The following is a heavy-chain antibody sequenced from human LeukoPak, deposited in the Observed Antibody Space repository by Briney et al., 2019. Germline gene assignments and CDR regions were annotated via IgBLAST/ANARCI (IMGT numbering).Heavy chain of an antibody. CDR3: ARDNHIVVVPAAPRYYGMDV. CDR2: LSSSSSTI. CDR1: GFTFSSYS. Sequence: GGSLRLSCAASGFTFSSYSMNWVRQAPGKGLEWVSYLSSSSSTIYYADSVKGRFTISRDNAKNSLYLQMNSLRAEDTAVYYCARDNHIVVVPAAPRYYGMDVWGQGTTVTVSS. D-gene: IGHD2-2*01. J-gene: IGHJ6*02. V-gene: IGHV3-48*04.